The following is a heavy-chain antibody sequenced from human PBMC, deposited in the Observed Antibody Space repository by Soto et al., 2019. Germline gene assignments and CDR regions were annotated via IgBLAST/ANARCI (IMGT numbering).Heavy chain of an antibody. CDR3: ARLPVRNYYYYGMDV. CDR2: IDPSDSYT. CDR1: GYSFTSYW. Sequence: XESLKISCKGSGYSFTSYWISWVRQMPGKGLEWMGRIDPSDSYTNYSPSFQGHVTISADKSISTAYLQWSSLKASDTAMYYCARLPVRNYYYYGMDVWGQGTTVTVSS. V-gene: IGHV5-10-1*01. J-gene: IGHJ6*02. D-gene: IGHD2-2*01.